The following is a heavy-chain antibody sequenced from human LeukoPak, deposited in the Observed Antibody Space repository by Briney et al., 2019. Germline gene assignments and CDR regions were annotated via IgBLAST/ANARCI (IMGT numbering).Heavy chain of an antibody. CDR2: IRYDGSNK. V-gene: IGHV3-30*02. CDR3: ARGIGYSGYDYRYYFDY. Sequence: GGSLRLSCAASGFTFSSYGMHWVRQAPGKGLEWVAFIRYDGSNKYYADSVKGRFTISRDNSKNTLYLQMNSLRAEDTAVYYCARGIGYSGYDYRYYFDYWGQGTLVTVSS. J-gene: IGHJ4*02. D-gene: IGHD5-12*01. CDR1: GFTFSSYG.